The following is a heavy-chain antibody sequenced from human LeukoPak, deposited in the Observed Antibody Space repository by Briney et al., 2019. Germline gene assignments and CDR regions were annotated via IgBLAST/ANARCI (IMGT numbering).Heavy chain of an antibody. V-gene: IGHV1-18*01. Sequence: SAVKVTFKASGYTFTCNGISCVRQAPGQEVEWMGLISAYNDNTNYAQKLEGRVTMTTETYKSTASIELKAQSPADTAVYYCARVDYDFWGGYLQPPDYWGQGTLVTVSS. D-gene: IGHD3-3*01. J-gene: IGHJ4*02. CDR1: GYTFTCNG. CDR2: ISAYNDNT. CDR3: ARVDYDFWGGYLQPPDY.